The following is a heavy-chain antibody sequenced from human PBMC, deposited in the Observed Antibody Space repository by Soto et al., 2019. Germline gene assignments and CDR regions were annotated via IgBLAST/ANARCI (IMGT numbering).Heavy chain of an antibody. D-gene: IGHD3-16*02. J-gene: IGHJ3*02. CDR1: GGSISSYY. V-gene: IGHV4-59*01. CDR3: ARSLQYYDYIWGSYRYPDAFDI. CDR2: IYYSGST. Sequence: SETLSLTCTVSGGSISSYYWSWIRQPPGKGLEWIGYIYYSGSTNYNPSLKSRVTISVDTSKNQFSLKLGSVTAADTAVYYCARSLQYYDYIWGSYRYPDAFDIWGQGTMVTVSS.